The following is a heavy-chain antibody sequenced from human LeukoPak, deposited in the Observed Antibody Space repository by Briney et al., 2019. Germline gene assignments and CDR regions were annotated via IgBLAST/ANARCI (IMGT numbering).Heavy chain of an antibody. D-gene: IGHD3-16*01. CDR1: GGSFSGYY. CDR3: ARETSQKGAHYMDV. V-gene: IGHV4-34*01. CDR2: IKHCGST. Sequence: SETLSLICDVYGGSFSGYYWSWIRQHPGKGLEWIGEIKHCGSTNYNPSLKSRVTISVDTSKNQFSLKLSSVTAADTAVYYCARETSQKGAHYMDVWGKGTTVTISS. J-gene: IGHJ6*03.